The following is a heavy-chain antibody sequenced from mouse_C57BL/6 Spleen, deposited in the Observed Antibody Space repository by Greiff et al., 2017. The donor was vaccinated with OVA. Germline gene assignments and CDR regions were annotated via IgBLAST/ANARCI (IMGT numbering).Heavy chain of an antibody. D-gene: IGHD1-1*01. Sequence: EVQLVESVAELVRPGASVKLSCTASGFNIKNTYMHWVKQRPEQGLEWIGRIDPANGNTKYAPKFQGKATITADTSSNTAYLQLSSLTSEDTAIYYCARWYYGSSPGWYFDVWGTGTTVTVSS. CDR2: IDPANGNT. J-gene: IGHJ1*03. CDR3: ARWYYGSSPGWYFDV. V-gene: IGHV14-3*01. CDR1: GFNIKNTY.